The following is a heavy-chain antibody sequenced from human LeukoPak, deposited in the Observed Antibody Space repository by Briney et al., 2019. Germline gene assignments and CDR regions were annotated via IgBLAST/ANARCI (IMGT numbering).Heavy chain of an antibody. CDR2: TSETSSHT. Sequence: GGSLRLSCAASTFTFSGYSMNWVRQAPGKGLEWVAYTSETSSHTYYGDSVKGRFTISRDNAKNSLYLQMNRLRVEDTAIYYCARDRAPKARIGGMDVWGQGTTVIVSS. CDR1: TFTFSGYS. D-gene: IGHD5-12*01. V-gene: IGHV3-21*06. J-gene: IGHJ6*02. CDR3: ARDRAPKARIGGMDV.